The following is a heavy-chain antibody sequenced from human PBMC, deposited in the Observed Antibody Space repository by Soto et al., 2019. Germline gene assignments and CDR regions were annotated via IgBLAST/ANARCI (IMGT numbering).Heavy chain of an antibody. CDR2: IYYSGST. D-gene: IGHD3-22*01. Sequence: QVQLQESGPGLVKPSQTLSLTCTVSGGSISSGGYYWSWIRQHPGKGLEWIGYIYYSGSTYYNPSRKSRVTISVDTSKNQFSLKLSSVTAADTAVYYCARGYYDSSGYYYYYYGMDVWGQGTTVTVSS. CDR3: ARGYYDSSGYYYYYYGMDV. J-gene: IGHJ6*02. CDR1: GGSISSGGYY. V-gene: IGHV4-31*03.